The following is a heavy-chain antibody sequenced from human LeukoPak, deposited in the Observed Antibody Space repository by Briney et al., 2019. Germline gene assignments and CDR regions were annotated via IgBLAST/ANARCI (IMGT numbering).Heavy chain of an antibody. D-gene: IGHD3-3*01. Sequence: GGSLRLPCAASGFTFSSYGMHWVRKAPAKGLEWVAFIRYDGSNKYYADSVKARFTISRDNSKNTLYLQLNSLTAEDPAVYYCAKARDDFWSGYFDYWGQGTLVTVSS. CDR2: IRYDGSNK. V-gene: IGHV3-30*02. J-gene: IGHJ4*02. CDR3: AKARDDFWSGYFDY. CDR1: GFTFSSYG.